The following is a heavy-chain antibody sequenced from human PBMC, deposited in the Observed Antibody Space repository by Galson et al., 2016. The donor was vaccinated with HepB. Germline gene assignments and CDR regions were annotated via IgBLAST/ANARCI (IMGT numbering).Heavy chain of an antibody. CDR1: GFTFSNFW. D-gene: IGHD3-3*02. CDR2: INDHGSEQ. V-gene: IGHV3-7*04. CDR3: PRTRWRGFSPFSFDN. J-gene: IGHJ4*02. Sequence: SLRLSCAASGFTFSNFWMAWVRQAPGKGLEWVANINDHGSEQYYVDSVKGRFTISRDNAKNSVYLQMNSLRDDDTAVYYCPRTRWRGFSPFSFDNWSQGTLVAVSS.